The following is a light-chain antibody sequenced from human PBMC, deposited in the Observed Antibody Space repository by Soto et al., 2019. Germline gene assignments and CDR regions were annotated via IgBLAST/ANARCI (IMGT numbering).Light chain of an antibody. CDR1: SSDVGDYDY. Sequence: QSALTQPRSVSRSPGQSVTISCTGTSSDVGDYDYVSWYQQHPGKAPKLMIYDVSKRPSGVPDRFSGSKSGNTASLTISGLQAEDEADYYCCSYAGSYTFVLFGGGTKLTVL. J-gene: IGLJ2*01. CDR2: DVS. CDR3: CSYAGSYTFVL. V-gene: IGLV2-11*01.